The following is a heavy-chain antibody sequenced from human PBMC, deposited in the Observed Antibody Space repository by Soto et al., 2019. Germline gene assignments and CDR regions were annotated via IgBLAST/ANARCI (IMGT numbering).Heavy chain of an antibody. CDR2: ISGSAGST. CDR1: GFTFSSYA. J-gene: IGHJ4*02. V-gene: IGHV3-23*01. D-gene: IGHD3-10*01. Sequence: GGSLRLSCAASGFTFSSYAMSWVRQAPGKGLEWVSAISGSAGSTYYADSVKGRFTISRDNSKNTLYLQMNSLRAEDTAVYYCARDSFTMVRGVLDYFDYWGQGTLVTVSS. CDR3: ARDSFTMVRGVLDYFDY.